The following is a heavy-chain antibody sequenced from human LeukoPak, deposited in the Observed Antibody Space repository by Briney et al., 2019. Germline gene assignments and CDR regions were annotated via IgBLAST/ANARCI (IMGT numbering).Heavy chain of an antibody. CDR2: ISSSSSYI. D-gene: IGHD1-14*01. J-gene: IGHJ3*02. CDR3: ARGAPELSAFDI. CDR1: VFTFSSYS. V-gene: IGHV3-21*01. Sequence: KPGGSLRLSCAASVFTFSSYSMNWVRQAPGKGLEWVSSISSSSSYIYYADSVKGRFTISRDNAKKSLYLQMNSLRAEDTAVYYCARGAPELSAFDIWGQGTMVTVSS.